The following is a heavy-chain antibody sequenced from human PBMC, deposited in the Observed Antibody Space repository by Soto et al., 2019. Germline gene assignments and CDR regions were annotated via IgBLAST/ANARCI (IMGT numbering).Heavy chain of an antibody. V-gene: IGHV3-23*01. CDR3: ARRVTATDRFFDF. J-gene: IGHJ4*02. CDR2: ISGSGGST. D-gene: IGHD2-21*02. CDR1: GFTFNNYA. Sequence: GGSPRLSCAGSGFTFNNYAMSWVRQAPGKGLEWVSVISGSGGSTYYADSVKGRFTISRDNSKNTLNLQMNSLRAEDTAVYYCARRVTATDRFFDFWGQGTLVTVSS.